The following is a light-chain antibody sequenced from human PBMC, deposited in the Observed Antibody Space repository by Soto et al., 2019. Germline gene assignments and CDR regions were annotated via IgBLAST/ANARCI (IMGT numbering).Light chain of an antibody. CDR3: VSYTSTSTLV. CDR2: EVS. J-gene: IGLJ1*01. CDR1: GSDVGNYVF. Sequence: QSALTQPASVSGSPGQSITISCTGTGSDVGNYVFVSWYQQYPGKAPKLIIFEVSNRPSGFSDRFSGSKSGSTASLSISGLQSEDEADYYCVSYTSTSTLVFGTGTKVTVL. V-gene: IGLV2-14*01.